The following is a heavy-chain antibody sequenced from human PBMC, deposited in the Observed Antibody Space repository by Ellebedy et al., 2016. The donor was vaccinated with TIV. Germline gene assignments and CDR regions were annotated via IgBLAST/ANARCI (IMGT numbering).Heavy chain of an antibody. CDR1: GFTFSSYW. CDR2: IKQDGSEK. CDR3: ATYGSGSYPFYAFDI. V-gene: IGHV3-7*02. J-gene: IGHJ3*02. D-gene: IGHD3-10*01. Sequence: GESLKISXAASGFTFSSYWMSWVRQAPGKGLEWVANIKQDGSEKYYVDSVKGRFTISRDNAKNSLYLQMNSLRAEDTAVYYCATYGSGSYPFYAFDIWGQGTMVTVSS.